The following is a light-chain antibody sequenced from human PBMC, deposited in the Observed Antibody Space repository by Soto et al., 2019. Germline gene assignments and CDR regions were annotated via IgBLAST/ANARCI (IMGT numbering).Light chain of an antibody. J-gene: IGLJ1*01. CDR2: EVS. CDR1: RSDIGGYNY. CDR3: SSFTSSSTRV. V-gene: IGLV2-14*01. Sequence: QSALTQPPSASGSLGQSVTISCTGTRSDIGGYNYVSWYLQYPGKAPKLMIFEVSNRPSGVSNRFSGSKSGNTASLTISGLQAEDEADYYCSSFTSSSTRVFGTGTKVTVL.